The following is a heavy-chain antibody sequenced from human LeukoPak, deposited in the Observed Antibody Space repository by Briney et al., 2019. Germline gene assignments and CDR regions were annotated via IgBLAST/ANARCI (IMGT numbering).Heavy chain of an antibody. CDR3: ARQPPGLLWFGESPFDY. Sequence: SVKVSCKASGGTFSSYAISWVRQAPGQGLVWMGGIIPIFGTANYSQKFQGRVTITADKSTSTAYMELSSLRSEDTAVYYCARQPPGLLWFGESPFDYWGQGTLVTVSS. V-gene: IGHV1-69*06. CDR2: IIPIFGTA. CDR1: GGTFSSYA. D-gene: IGHD3-10*01. J-gene: IGHJ4*02.